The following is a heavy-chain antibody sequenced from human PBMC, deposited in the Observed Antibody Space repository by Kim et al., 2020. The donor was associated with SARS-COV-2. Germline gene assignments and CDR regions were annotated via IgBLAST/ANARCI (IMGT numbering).Heavy chain of an antibody. Sequence: SVKVSCKASGGTFSSYAISWVRQAPGQGLEWMGGIIPIFGTANYAQKFQGRVTITADESTSTAYMELSSLRSEDTAVYYCARDKGLWGFGELYYFGYWGQGTLVTVSS. V-gene: IGHV1-69*13. D-gene: IGHD3-10*01. CDR2: IIPIFGTA. J-gene: IGHJ4*02. CDR3: ARDKGLWGFGELYYFGY. CDR1: GGTFSSYA.